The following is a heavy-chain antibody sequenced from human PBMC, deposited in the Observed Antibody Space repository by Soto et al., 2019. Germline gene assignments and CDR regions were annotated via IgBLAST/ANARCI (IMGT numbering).Heavy chain of an antibody. J-gene: IGHJ6*02. CDR2: IWYDGSNK. Sequence: PGGSLILSGAASGFTFSSYGMHWVRQAPGKGLEWVAVIWYDGSNKYYADSVKGRFTISRDNSKNTLYLQMNSLRAEDTAVYYCARDWGEWLSGTSYYYYGMDVWGQGTTVTVSS. D-gene: IGHD3-3*01. CDR1: GFTFSSYG. CDR3: ARDWGEWLSGTSYYYYGMDV. V-gene: IGHV3-33*01.